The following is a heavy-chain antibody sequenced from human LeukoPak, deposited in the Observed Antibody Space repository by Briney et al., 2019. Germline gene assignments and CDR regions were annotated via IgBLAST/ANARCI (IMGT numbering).Heavy chain of an antibody. J-gene: IGHJ5*02. CDR1: GGSFSGYY. CDR2: INHSGST. Sequence: SETLSLTCAVYGGSFSGYYWSWIRQPPGKGLEWIGEINHSGSTNYNPSLKSRVTISVDTSKNQFSLKLSSVTAADTAVYYCATMVRGVNPDGWFDPWGQGTLVTVSS. V-gene: IGHV4-34*01. CDR3: ATMVRGVNPDGWFDP. D-gene: IGHD3-10*01.